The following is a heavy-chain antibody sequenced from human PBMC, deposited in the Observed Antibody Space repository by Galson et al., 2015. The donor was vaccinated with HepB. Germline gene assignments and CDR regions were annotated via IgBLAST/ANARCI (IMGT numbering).Heavy chain of an antibody. CDR3: ASIVPSSWYPGGGAFDI. CDR1: GYTFTSYV. D-gene: IGHD6-13*01. V-gene: IGHV1-46*03. Sequence: SCKASGYTFTSYVRHWVRQAPGQGLAWMGIINPSDGSTSYAQKFQGRVTMTRDTSTSTVYMELSSLRSEDTAMYYCASIVPSSWYPGGGAFDIWGQGTMVTVSS. J-gene: IGHJ3*02. CDR2: INPSDGST.